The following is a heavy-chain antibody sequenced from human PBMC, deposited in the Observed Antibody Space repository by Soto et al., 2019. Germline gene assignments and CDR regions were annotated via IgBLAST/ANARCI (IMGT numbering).Heavy chain of an antibody. J-gene: IGHJ6*02. CDR1: GFTFSSYG. D-gene: IGHD3-10*01. Sequence: GGSLRLSCAASGFTFSSYGMHWVRQAPGKGLEWVAVIWYDGSNKYYADSVKGRFTISRDNSKNTLYLQMNSLRAEDTAVYYCATRRSYYYGSGTPPRYYYYGMDVWGQGTTVTVSS. CDR2: IWYDGSNK. CDR3: ATRRSYYYGSGTPPRYYYYGMDV. V-gene: IGHV3-33*01.